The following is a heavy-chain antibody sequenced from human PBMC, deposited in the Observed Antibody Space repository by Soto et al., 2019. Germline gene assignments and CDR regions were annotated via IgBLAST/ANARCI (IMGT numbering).Heavy chain of an antibody. J-gene: IGHJ5*02. CDR3: AQRLRDYVLGRERANCFDP. V-gene: IGHV2-5*02. CDR1: GFSLSTTGVG. D-gene: IGHD3-16*01. Sequence: QITLKESGPTLVRPTQTLTLTCTFSGFSLSTTGVGVGWIRQPPGKALEWLALIYWDDAKRYSPSLKSRLTSTKDTSKNEVILTMTNIDPVDTATYYCAQRLRDYVLGRERANCFDPWGQGTRVTVSS. CDR2: IYWDDAK.